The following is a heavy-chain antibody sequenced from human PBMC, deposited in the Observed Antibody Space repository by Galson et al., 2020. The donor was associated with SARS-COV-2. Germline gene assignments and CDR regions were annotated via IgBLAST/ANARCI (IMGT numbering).Heavy chain of an antibody. Sequence: GGSLRLSCAVSGFAVGDNFMSWVRQAPGRGLEWVSLIYIGGSKYYADSVKGRFAVSRDTTTNTLLLEMDSLTADDTAVYYCVKGSGYYDYWGQGSRVTVSS. CDR2: IYIGGSK. CDR1: GFAVGDNF. V-gene: IGHV3-53*01. J-gene: IGHJ4*02. D-gene: IGHD3-22*01. CDR3: VKGSGYYDY.